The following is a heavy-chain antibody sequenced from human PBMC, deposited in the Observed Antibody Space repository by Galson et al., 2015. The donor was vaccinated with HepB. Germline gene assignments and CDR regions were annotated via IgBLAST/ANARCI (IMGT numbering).Heavy chain of an antibody. J-gene: IGHJ4*02. Sequence: SLRLSCAASGFMFSTYGMHWVRQAPGKGLEWVAFITYDGSNQYYTDSVKGRFTISRDNSKNTLSLQMNSLRAEDTAVYYCAKGGLAAAGYDPPFDYWGQGTLVTVSS. D-gene: IGHD6-13*01. CDR2: ITYDGSNQ. CDR1: GFMFSTYG. CDR3: AKGGLAAAGYDPPFDY. V-gene: IGHV3-30*02.